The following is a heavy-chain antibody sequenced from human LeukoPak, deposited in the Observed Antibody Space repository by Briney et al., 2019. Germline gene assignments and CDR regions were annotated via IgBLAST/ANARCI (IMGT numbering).Heavy chain of an antibody. CDR1: GYTFTGYY. V-gene: IGHV1-2*06. CDR2: INPSSGGT. D-gene: IGHD6-13*01. CDR3: ARERQLVRWFDP. Sequence: ASVKVPCKASGYTFTGYYMHWVRQAPGQGLEWMGRINPSSGGTNYAQKFQGRVTMTRDTSISTAYMELSRLRSDDTAVYYCARERQLVRWFDPWGQGTLVTVSS. J-gene: IGHJ5*02.